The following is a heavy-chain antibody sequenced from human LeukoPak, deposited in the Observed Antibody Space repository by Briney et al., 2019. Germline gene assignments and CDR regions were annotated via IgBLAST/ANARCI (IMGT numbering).Heavy chain of an antibody. J-gene: IGHJ5*02. CDR1: GYTFTSYD. CDR2: MNPNSGNT. Sequence: GASVKVSCKASGYTFTSYDINWVRQATGQGLEWMGWMNPNSGNTGYAQKFQGRVTMTRNTSISTAYMELSSLRSEDTAVYYCARGVAAAGTATSFDPWAREPWSPSPQ. CDR3: ARGVAAAGTATSFDP. V-gene: IGHV1-8*01. D-gene: IGHD6-13*01.